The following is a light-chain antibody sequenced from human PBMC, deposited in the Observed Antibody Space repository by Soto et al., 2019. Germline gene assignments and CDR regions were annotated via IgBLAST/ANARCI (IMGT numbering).Light chain of an antibody. CDR3: ATWDDSLNGHV. Sequence: QAVVTQPPSVSAVPRQTVAISCSGSSSNIGNNAVAWYQLVSGKAPKLLIYYNDVLPAGISERFSGSKSGTSASLAISGLQSDDEADYYCATWDDSLNGHVFGGGTKLTVL. J-gene: IGLJ3*02. CDR1: SSNIGNNA. CDR2: YND. V-gene: IGLV1-36*01.